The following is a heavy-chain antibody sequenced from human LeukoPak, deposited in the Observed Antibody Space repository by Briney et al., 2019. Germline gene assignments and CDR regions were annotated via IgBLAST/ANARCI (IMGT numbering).Heavy chain of an antibody. J-gene: IGHJ4*02. Sequence: PGEPLKISCKGSGYSFTSYWISWVRQMPGKGLEWMGRIDPSDSCTNYSPSFQGHVTISADKSISTAYLQWSSLKASDTAMYYCARPSSGWYVLDYWGQGTLVTVSS. CDR1: GYSFTSYW. CDR2: IDPSDSCT. CDR3: ARPSSGWYVLDY. V-gene: IGHV5-10-1*01. D-gene: IGHD6-19*01.